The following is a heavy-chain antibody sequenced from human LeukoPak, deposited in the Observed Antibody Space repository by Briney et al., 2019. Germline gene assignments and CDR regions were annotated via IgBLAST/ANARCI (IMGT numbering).Heavy chain of an antibody. CDR2: IYYSGST. CDR3: ARLGGSDKGSGYYFDY. CDR1: GGAITNYY. J-gene: IGHJ4*02. D-gene: IGHD1-26*01. Sequence: PSETLSLTCGVSGGAITNYYWNWIRQAPGKGLEWLGYIYYSGSTNYNPSLKSRVTISVDTSKNQFSLKLSSVTAADTAVYYCARLGGSDKGSGYYFDYWGQGTLVTVSS. V-gene: IGHV4-59*08.